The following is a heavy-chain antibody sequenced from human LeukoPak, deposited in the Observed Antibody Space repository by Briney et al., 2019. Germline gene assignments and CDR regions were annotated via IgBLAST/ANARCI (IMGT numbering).Heavy chain of an antibody. V-gene: IGHV3-21*01. Sequence: GGSLRLSCAASGFTFSSYSMNWVRQAPGKGLEWVSSISSSSSYIYYADSVKGRFTISRDNAKNSLYLQMNSLRAEDTAVYYCARAHILTGYYNFDYWGQGTLVTVSS. D-gene: IGHD3-9*01. CDR3: ARAHILTGYYNFDY. CDR2: ISSSSSYI. CDR1: GFTFSSYS. J-gene: IGHJ4*02.